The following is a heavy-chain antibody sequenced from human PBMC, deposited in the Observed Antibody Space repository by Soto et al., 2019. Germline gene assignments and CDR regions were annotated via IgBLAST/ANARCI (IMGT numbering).Heavy chain of an antibody. V-gene: IGHV3-33*01. CDR2: IWYDGSNK. J-gene: IGHJ4*02. D-gene: IGHD6-13*01. CDR3: ARDRTYSRKREFDY. Sequence: HPGGSLRLSCAASGFTFSRYGMHWVRQAPGKGLEWVAVIWYDGSNKYYADSVKGRFTISRDNSKNTLYLQMNSLRAEDTAVYYCARDRTYSRKREFDYWGQGTLVTVSS. CDR1: GFTFSRYG.